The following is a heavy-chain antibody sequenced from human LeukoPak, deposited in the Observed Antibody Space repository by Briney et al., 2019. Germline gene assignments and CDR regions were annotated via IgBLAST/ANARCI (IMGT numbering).Heavy chain of an antibody. D-gene: IGHD2-15*01. Sequence: SETLSLTCAVYGGSFSGYYWSWIRRPPGKGLEWIGEINHSGSTNYNPSLKSRVTISVDTSKNQFSLKLSSVTAADTAVYYCARAVVVASYFDYWGQGTLVTVSS. CDR1: GGSFSGYY. CDR3: ARAVVVASYFDY. CDR2: INHSGST. V-gene: IGHV4-34*01. J-gene: IGHJ4*02.